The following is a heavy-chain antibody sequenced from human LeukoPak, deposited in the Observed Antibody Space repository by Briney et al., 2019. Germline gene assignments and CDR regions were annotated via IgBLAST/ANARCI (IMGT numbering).Heavy chain of an antibody. CDR3: ANHFACGSASCPPFDS. Sequence: GGSLRLSCAASGFTFNTYSMNWVRQAPGKGLEWVSSISDNSNYIYYSDSVEGRFTISRDNAKNSLYLQMNSLRVEDTAVYYCANHFACGSASCPPFDSWGQGTLVTVSS. V-gene: IGHV3-21*01. CDR2: ISDNSNYI. CDR1: GFTFNTYS. D-gene: IGHD2-15*01. J-gene: IGHJ4*02.